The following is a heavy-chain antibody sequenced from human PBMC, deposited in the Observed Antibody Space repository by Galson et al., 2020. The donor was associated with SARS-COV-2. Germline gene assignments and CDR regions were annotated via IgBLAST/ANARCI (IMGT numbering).Heavy chain of an antibody. CDR3: ARDNSGSYGYGMDV. J-gene: IGHJ6*02. CDR2: ISYDGSNK. CDR1: GFTFSSYA. D-gene: IGHD1-26*01. Sequence: PGGSLRLSCAASGFTFSSYAMHWVRQAPGKGLEWVAVISYDGSNKYYADSVKGRFTISRDNSKNTLYLQMNSLTAEDTAVYYCARDNSGSYGYGMDVWGQGTTVTVSS. V-gene: IGHV3-30-3*01.